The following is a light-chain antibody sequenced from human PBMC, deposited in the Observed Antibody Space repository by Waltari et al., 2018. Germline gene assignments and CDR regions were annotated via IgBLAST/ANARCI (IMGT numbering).Light chain of an antibody. Sequence: IQLTQSPSSLSASVGDRVAITCRASQGINTFFAWYQQKPGKAPKLLIYAASTSQSGVPSRFSGSGSGTDFTLTISSLQPEDFATYYCQQLHRYPMTFGRGTKVEIK. CDR1: QGINTF. CDR3: QQLHRYPMT. CDR2: AAS. V-gene: IGKV1-9*01. J-gene: IGKJ1*01.